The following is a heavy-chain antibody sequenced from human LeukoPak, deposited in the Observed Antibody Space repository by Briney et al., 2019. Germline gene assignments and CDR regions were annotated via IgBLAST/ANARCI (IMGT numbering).Heavy chain of an antibody. Sequence: PGGSLRLSCAASGFTVSTNYMSWLRQAPGKGLEWVSIIYSGGIAYYAESVKGRFTISRDNSKNTLYLQMNRLRAEDTAVYFCATNRGDYVSGRYYKGYFHHWGQGTLVTVSS. J-gene: IGHJ1*01. V-gene: IGHV3-53*01. CDR3: ATNRGDYVSGRYYKGYFHH. CDR1: GFTVSTNY. D-gene: IGHD3-10*01. CDR2: IYSGGIA.